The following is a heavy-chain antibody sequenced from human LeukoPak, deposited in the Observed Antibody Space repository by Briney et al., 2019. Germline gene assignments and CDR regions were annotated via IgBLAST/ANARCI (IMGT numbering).Heavy chain of an antibody. CDR1: GGSFSGYY. V-gene: IGHV4-34*01. CDR2: INRSGST. CDR3: ARLQLTGDPFDY. Sequence: SETLSLTCAVYGGSFSGYYWSWILQPPGKGLEWIGEINRSGSTNYNPSLKSRVTISVDTSKNQFSLKLSSVTAADTAVYYCARLQLTGDPFDYWGQGTLVTVSS. J-gene: IGHJ4*02. D-gene: IGHD7-27*01.